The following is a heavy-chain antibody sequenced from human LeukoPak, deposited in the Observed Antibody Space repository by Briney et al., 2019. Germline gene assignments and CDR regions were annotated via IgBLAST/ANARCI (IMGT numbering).Heavy chain of an antibody. Sequence: GASVKVSCKASGYTFTGYYMHWVRQAPGQGLEWMGWINPNSGGANYAQKFQGRVTMTRDTSITTAYMELSRLRSDDTAVYYCTRTKRAADAFDIWGQGTMVTVSS. D-gene: IGHD2-8*01. CDR3: TRTKRAADAFDI. CDR1: GYTFTGYY. J-gene: IGHJ3*02. V-gene: IGHV1-2*02. CDR2: INPNSGGA.